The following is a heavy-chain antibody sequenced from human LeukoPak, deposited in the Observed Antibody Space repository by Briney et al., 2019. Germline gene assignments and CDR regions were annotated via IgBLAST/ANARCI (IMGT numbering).Heavy chain of an antibody. Sequence: SETLSLTCTVSGGSISSYYWSWIRQPPGKGLEWIGSIYHSGSTYYNPSLKSRVTISVDTSKNQFSLKLSSVTAADTAVYYCARVGEGATDMDYWGQGTLVTVSS. CDR3: ARVGEGATDMDY. CDR1: GGSISSYY. V-gene: IGHV4-38-2*02. CDR2: IYHSGST. D-gene: IGHD1-26*01. J-gene: IGHJ4*02.